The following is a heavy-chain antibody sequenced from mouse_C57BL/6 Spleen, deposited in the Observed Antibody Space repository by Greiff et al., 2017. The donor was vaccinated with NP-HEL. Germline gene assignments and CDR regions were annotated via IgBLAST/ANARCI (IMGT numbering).Heavy chain of an antibody. D-gene: IGHD3-3*01. Sequence: VQLQQSGPELVKPGASVKISCKASGYAFSSSWMNWVKQRPGKGLEWIGRIYPGDGDTNYNGKFKGKATLTADKSSSTAYMQISSLTSEDSAVYFCEAGTDYFDYWGQGTTLTVSS. J-gene: IGHJ2*01. CDR3: EAGTDYFDY. V-gene: IGHV1-82*01. CDR1: GYAFSSSW. CDR2: IYPGDGDT.